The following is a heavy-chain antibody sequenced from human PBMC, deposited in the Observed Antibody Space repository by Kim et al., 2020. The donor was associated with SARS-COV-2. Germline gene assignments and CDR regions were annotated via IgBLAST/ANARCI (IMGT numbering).Heavy chain of an antibody. CDR2: ISAYNGNT. V-gene: IGHV1-18*01. CDR3: ARGRFVRGVIIGDKYGMDV. CDR1: GYTFTSYG. Sequence: ASVKVSCKASGYTFTSYGISWVRQAPGQGLEWMGWISAYNGNTNYAQKLQGRVTMTTDTSTSTAYMELRSLRSDDTAVYYCARGRFVRGVIIGDKYGMDVWGQGTTVTVSS. J-gene: IGHJ6*02. D-gene: IGHD3-10*01.